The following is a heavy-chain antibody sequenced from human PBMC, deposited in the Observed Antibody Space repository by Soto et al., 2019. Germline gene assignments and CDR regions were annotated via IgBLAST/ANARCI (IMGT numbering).Heavy chain of an antibody. Sequence: EVQLVESGGGLVAPGGSLRLSCVASGFTLTAYTMNWVRQAPGTDLEWVSSINGRSNYKYYSDSVKGRFTISRDNTQNSLFLQMSRLGPEDTATYYCVREDGVVGVSSAFDSWGQGTLVTVSS. CDR2: INGRSNYK. V-gene: IGHV3-21*02. J-gene: IGHJ4*02. D-gene: IGHD1-26*01. CDR1: GFTLTAYT. CDR3: VREDGVVGVSSAFDS.